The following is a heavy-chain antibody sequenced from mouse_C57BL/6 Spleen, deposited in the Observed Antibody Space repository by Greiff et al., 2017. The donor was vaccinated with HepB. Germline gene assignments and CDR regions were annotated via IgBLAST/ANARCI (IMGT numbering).Heavy chain of an antibody. Sequence: QVQLQQPGAELVKPGASVKLSCKASGYTFTSYWMHWVKQRPGRGLEWIGRIDPNSGGTKYNEKFKSKATLTVDKPSSTAYMQLSSLTSEDSAVYYCVREFYTTVVGPYYWGQGTTLTVSS. D-gene: IGHD1-1*01. J-gene: IGHJ2*01. CDR3: VREFYTTVVGPYY. CDR1: GYTFTSYW. CDR2: IDPNSGGT. V-gene: IGHV1-72*01.